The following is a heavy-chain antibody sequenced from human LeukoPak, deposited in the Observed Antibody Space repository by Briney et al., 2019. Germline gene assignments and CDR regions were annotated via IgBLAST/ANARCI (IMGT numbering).Heavy chain of an antibody. V-gene: IGHV5-51*01. CDR1: GFRSTTYW. D-gene: IGHD6-19*01. CDR3: ARGYRSGHPYGVDV. CDR2: IYPGDSDT. Sequence: GDSLKISCKGSGFRSTTYWVAWVRQMPGKGLEWMGIIYPGDSDTLYSPSFQGQVTISADKSISTAYLQWSSLKASDTAMYYCARGYRSGHPYGVDVWGQGTTVTVSS. J-gene: IGHJ6*02.